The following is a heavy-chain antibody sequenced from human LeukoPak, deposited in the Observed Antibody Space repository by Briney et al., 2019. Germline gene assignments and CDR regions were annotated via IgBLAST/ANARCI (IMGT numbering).Heavy chain of an antibody. J-gene: IGHJ6*03. CDR2: IIPIFGTA. CDR3: ARGPLVVVTAIDYYYYMDV. Sequence: SVKVSCKASGGTFSSYAISWVRQAPGQGLEWMGGIIPIFGTANYAQKFQGRVTITTDESTSTAYMELSSLRSEDTAVYYCARGPLVVVTAIDYYYYMDVWGKGTTVTVSS. CDR1: GGTFSSYA. D-gene: IGHD2-21*02. V-gene: IGHV1-69*05.